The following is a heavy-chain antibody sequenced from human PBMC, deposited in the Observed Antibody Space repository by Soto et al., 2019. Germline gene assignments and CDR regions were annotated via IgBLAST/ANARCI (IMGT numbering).Heavy chain of an antibody. CDR3: ARDPELDYYYGMDV. CDR2: ISSSSSYI. CDR1: GFTFSSYS. D-gene: IGHD1-26*01. V-gene: IGHV3-21*01. Sequence: GGSLRLSCAASGFTFSSYSMNWVRQAPGKGLEWVSSISSSSSYIYYADSVKGRFTISRDNAKNSLYLQMNSLRAEDTAVYYCARDPELDYYYGMDVWGQGTTVTVSS. J-gene: IGHJ6*02.